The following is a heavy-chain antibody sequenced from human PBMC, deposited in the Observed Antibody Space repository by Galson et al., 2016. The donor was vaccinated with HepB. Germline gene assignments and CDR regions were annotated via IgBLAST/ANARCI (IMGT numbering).Heavy chain of an antibody. D-gene: IGHD1-7*01. V-gene: IGHV6-1*01. Sequence: CAISGDCVSSTSANWNWIRQSPSRGLEWLGRTYYKSKWYNDYAVSVQSRITINPDTSKNQFSLQLDSMTPEDTADYYCARTSPFNTGTFDYWGQGTLVTVSS. CDR3: ARTSPFNTGTFDY. CDR1: GDCVSSTSAN. J-gene: IGHJ4*02. CDR2: TYYKSKWYN.